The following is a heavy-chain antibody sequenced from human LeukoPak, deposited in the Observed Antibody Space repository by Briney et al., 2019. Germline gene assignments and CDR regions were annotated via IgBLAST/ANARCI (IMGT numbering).Heavy chain of an antibody. CDR3: ARANPIRYCSSTSCSSFDY. V-gene: IGHV3-7*01. CDR2: IKQDGSEK. Sequence: PGGSLRLSCAASGFTFSSYWMSWVRQAPGKGLEWVANIKQDGSEKYYVDSVKGRFTISRDNAKNSLYLQMNSLRAEDTAVYYCARANPIRYCSSTSCSSFDYWGQGTLVTVSS. CDR1: GFTFSSYW. D-gene: IGHD2-2*01. J-gene: IGHJ4*02.